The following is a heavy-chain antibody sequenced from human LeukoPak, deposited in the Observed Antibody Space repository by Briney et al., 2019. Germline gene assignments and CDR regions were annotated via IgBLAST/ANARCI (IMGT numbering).Heavy chain of an antibody. CDR2: ISPDGSST. Sequence: GGSLRLSCAASGLTFSSYWMHWVRQVPGKGLLWVSHISPDGSSTSYADSVKGRFTISRDNAKNTLYLQMNSLRAEDTAVYYCASLEVGGYYFDYWGQGTLVTVSS. D-gene: IGHD2-21*01. J-gene: IGHJ4*02. V-gene: IGHV3-74*01. CDR3: ASLEVGGYYFDY. CDR1: GLTFSSYW.